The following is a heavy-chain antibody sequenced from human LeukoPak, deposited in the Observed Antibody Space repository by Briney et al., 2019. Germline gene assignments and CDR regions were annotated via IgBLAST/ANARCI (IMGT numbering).Heavy chain of an antibody. Sequence: SETLSLTCTVSGYSISSGYYWGWIRQPPGKGLEWIGSIYHSGSTYYNPSLKSRVTISVDTSKNQFSLKQSSVTAADTAVYYCARVRYYDSSGSRGFFDYWGQGTLVTVSS. J-gene: IGHJ4*02. V-gene: IGHV4-38-2*02. CDR1: GYSISSGYY. D-gene: IGHD3-22*01. CDR2: IYHSGST. CDR3: ARVRYYDSSGSRGFFDY.